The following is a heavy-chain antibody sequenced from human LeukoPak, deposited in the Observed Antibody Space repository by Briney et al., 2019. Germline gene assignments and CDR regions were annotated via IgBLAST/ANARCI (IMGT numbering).Heavy chain of an antibody. CDR1: GFTFSSYA. D-gene: IGHD5-18*01. J-gene: IGHJ4*02. Sequence: PGGSLRLSCAASGFTFSSYAMHWVRQAPGKGLEWVAVISYDGSNKYYADSVKGRFTISRDNSKNTLYLQMNSLRAEDTAVYYCERPITTAMVLGVPFDYWGQGTLVTVSS. V-gene: IGHV3-30-3*01. CDR3: ERPITTAMVLGVPFDY. CDR2: ISYDGSNK.